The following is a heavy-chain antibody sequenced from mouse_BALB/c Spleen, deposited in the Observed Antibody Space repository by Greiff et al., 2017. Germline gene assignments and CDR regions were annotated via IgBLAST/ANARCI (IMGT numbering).Heavy chain of an antibody. CDR3: GRSKGTDRHGSSYWYFDY. V-gene: IGHV1-37*01. D-gene: IGHD1-1*01. CDR2: INPYNGDT. CDR1: GYSFTGYF. Sequence: EVQLQQSGPELVKPGASVKISCKASGYSFTGYFMNWVKQSHGKSLEWIGRINPYNGDTFYNQKFKGKATLTVDKSSSTAHMELLSLTSEDSAVYYCGRSKGTDRHGSSYWYFDYWGQGTTLTVSS. J-gene: IGHJ2*01.